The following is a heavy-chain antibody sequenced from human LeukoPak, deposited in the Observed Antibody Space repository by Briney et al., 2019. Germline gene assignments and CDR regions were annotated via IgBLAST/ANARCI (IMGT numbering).Heavy chain of an antibody. V-gene: IGHV3-23*01. Sequence: GGSLRLSCAASGFTFATYDMTWVRQAPGKGLEWVSSITRGGDITYYADSVTGRFTISRDNSKHTVYLQMNSLRAEDTAVYYCAKRGYLPAAKNTAMAPSWGQGTLVTVSS. CDR3: AKRGYLPAAKNTAMAPS. CDR1: GFTFATYD. CDR2: ITRGGDIT. D-gene: IGHD2-2*01. J-gene: IGHJ5*02.